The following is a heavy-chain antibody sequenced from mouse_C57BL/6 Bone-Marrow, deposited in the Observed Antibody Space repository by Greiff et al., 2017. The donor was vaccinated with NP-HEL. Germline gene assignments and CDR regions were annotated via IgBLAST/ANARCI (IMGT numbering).Heavy chain of an antibody. V-gene: IGHV1-81*01. CDR1: GYTFTSYG. Sequence: QVQLKESGAELARTGASVKLSCKASGYTFTSYGISWVKQRTGQGLEWIGEIYPRSGNTYYNEKFKGKATLTADKSSSTAYMELRSLTSEDSAVYFCATLRDWGQGTSVTVSS. J-gene: IGHJ4*01. D-gene: IGHD3-2*02. CDR3: ATLRD. CDR2: IYPRSGNT.